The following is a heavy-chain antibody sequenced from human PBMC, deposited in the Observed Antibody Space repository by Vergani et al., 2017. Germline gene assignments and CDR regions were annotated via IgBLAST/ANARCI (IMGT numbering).Heavy chain of an antibody. D-gene: IGHD2-15*01. CDR2: IIPILGIA. CDR1: GGTFSSYT. V-gene: IGHV1-69*02. CDR3: ARGRLRNGGSCYNY. Sequence: QVQLVQSGAEVKKPGSSVKVSCKASGGTFSSYTISWVRQAPGQGLEWMGRIIPILGIANYAQKFQGRVTITADKSTSTAYMELSSLRSEDTAVYYCARGRLRNGGSCYNYWGQGTLVTVSS. J-gene: IGHJ4*02.